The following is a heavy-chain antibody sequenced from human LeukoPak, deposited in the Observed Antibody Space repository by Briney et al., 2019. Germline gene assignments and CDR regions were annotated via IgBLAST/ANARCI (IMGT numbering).Heavy chain of an antibody. D-gene: IGHD1-1*01. J-gene: IGHJ3*01. V-gene: IGHV3-30*18. Sequence: PGRSLRLSCAASGFTFRTYDMHWVRQAPGKGLEWVAVISYDGSYKYYGDSVKGRLTISRDNYRNTLFLQMNSLGADDTAMYYCAKGTTTPTTGTLEKDAFDVWGQGTMVNVSS. CDR3: AKGTTTPTTGTLEKDAFDV. CDR2: ISYDGSYK. CDR1: GFTFRTYD.